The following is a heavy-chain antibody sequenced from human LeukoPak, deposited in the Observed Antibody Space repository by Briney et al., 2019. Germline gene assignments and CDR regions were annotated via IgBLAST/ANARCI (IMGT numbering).Heavy chain of an antibody. CDR1: GGSFSGYY. V-gene: IGHV4-34*01. CDR3: ARGPITIFRVVKNDY. J-gene: IGHJ4*02. D-gene: IGHD3-3*01. Sequence: SETLSLTCAVYGGSFSGYYWSWIRQPPGKGLEWIGEINHSGSTNYNPSLKGRVTISVDTSKNQFSLKLSSVTAADTAVYYCARGPITIFRVVKNDYWGQGTLVTVSS. CDR2: INHSGST.